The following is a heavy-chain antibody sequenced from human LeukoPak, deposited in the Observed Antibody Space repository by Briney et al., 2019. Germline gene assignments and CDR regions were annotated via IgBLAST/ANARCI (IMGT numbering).Heavy chain of an antibody. CDR1: GFTVSSNY. CDR2: IYSGGST. V-gene: IGHV3-53*01. CDR3: ARAVDTAMDFDY. D-gene: IGHD5-18*01. J-gene: IGHJ4*02. Sequence: PGGSLRLSCAASGFTVSSNYMSWVRQAPGKGLEWVSVIYSGGSTYYADSVKGRFTISRDNSKNTLYLQMNSLRAEDTAVYYCARAVDTAMDFDYWGQGTLVTVSS.